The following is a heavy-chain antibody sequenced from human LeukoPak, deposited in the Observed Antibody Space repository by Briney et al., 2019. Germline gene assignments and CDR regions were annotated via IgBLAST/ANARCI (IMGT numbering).Heavy chain of an antibody. CDR2: MNPNSGNT. Sequence: ASVKVSCKASGYTFTSYDINWVRQATGQGLEWMGWMNPNSGNTGYAQKFQGRVTMTRNTSISTAYMELSSLRSEDTAAYYCARGIRWLNYYYYYGMDVWGQGTTVTVSS. J-gene: IGHJ6*02. V-gene: IGHV1-8*01. D-gene: IGHD5-12*01. CDR1: GYTFTSYD. CDR3: ARGIRWLNYYYYYGMDV.